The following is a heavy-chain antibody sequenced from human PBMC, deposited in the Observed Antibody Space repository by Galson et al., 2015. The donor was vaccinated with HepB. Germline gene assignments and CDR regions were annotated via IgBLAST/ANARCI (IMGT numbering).Heavy chain of an antibody. CDR2: ISWNSGSI. V-gene: IGHV3-9*01. Sequence: SLRFSCAASGFTFDDYAMHWVRQAPGKGLEWVSGISWNSGSIGYADSVKGRFTISRDNAKNSLYLQMNSLRAEDTALYYCAKWRWGGNPEGGFDYWGQGTLVIVSS. CDR1: GFTFDDYA. J-gene: IGHJ4*02. CDR3: AKWRWGGNPEGGFDY. D-gene: IGHD4-23*01.